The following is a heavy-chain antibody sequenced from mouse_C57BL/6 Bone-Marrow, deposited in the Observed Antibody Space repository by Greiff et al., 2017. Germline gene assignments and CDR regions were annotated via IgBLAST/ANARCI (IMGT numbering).Heavy chain of an antibody. CDR2: ISNLAYSI. Sequence: EVKLMESGGGLVQPGGSLKLSCAASGFTFSDYGMAWVRQAPRKGPEWVAFISNLAYSIYYAATVPGRFTISRENAKNPLYLEMSSLRSEDTAMYYCARLFMITTRRTFAYWGQGTLVTVSA. J-gene: IGHJ3*01. D-gene: IGHD2-4*01. V-gene: IGHV5-15*01. CDR3: ARLFMITTRRTFAY. CDR1: GFTFSDYG.